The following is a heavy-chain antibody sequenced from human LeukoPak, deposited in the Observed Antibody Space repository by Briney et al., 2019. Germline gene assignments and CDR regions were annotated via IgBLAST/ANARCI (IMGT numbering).Heavy chain of an antibody. V-gene: IGHV4-38-2*02. CDR2: ISHSGST. J-gene: IGHJ6*03. CDR1: GYSISGGYY. Sequence: SETLSLTCTVSGYSISGGYYWGWIRQPPGKGLEWIGSISHSGSTYCNPSLKSRVTISVDTSKNQFSLKLSSVTAADTAVYYCARHKDYYYSYMDVWGKGTTVTISS. CDR3: ARHKDYYYSYMDV.